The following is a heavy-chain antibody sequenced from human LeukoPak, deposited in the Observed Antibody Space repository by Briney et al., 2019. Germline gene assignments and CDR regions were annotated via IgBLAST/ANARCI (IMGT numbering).Heavy chain of an antibody. D-gene: IGHD6-19*01. J-gene: IGHJ3*02. CDR2: IIPIFGTA. CDR1: GGTFSSYA. CDR3: ARDRSGLVVRLDAFDI. V-gene: IGHV1-69*13. Sequence: GASVNVSCKASGGTFSSYAISWVRQAPGQGLEWMGGIIPIFGTANYAQKFQGRVTITADESTSTAYMELSSLRSEDTAVYYCARDRSGLVVRLDAFDIWGQGTMVTVSS.